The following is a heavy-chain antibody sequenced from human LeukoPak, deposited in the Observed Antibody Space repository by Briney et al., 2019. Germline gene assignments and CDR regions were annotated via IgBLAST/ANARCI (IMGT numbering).Heavy chain of an antibody. Sequence: SVKVSCKASGGTFSSYAISWVRQAPGQGLEWMGRIIPILGIANYAQKFQGRVTITADKSTSTAYMELSSLRSEDTAVYYCARGPLRGGYYYDSSGTELPKYYFDYWGQGTLVTVS. CDR3: ARGPLRGGYYYDSSGTELPKYYFDY. V-gene: IGHV1-69*04. D-gene: IGHD3-22*01. J-gene: IGHJ4*02. CDR1: GGTFSSYA. CDR2: IIPILGIA.